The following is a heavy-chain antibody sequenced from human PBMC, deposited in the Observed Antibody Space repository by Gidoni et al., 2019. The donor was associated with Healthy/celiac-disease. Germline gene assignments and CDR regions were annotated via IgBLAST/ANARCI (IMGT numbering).Heavy chain of an antibody. J-gene: IGHJ3*02. CDR2: ISYDGSNK. V-gene: IGHV3-30-3*01. D-gene: IGHD6-19*01. Sequence: QVQLVESGGGLVQPGRSLRLSCAASGFTFSSYAMHWVRQAPGKGLEWVAVISYDGSNKYYADSVKGRFTISRDNSKNTLYLQMNSLRAEDTAVYYCARDMFDSSGWYCAFDIWGQGTMVTVSS. CDR1: GFTFSSYA. CDR3: ARDMFDSSGWYCAFDI.